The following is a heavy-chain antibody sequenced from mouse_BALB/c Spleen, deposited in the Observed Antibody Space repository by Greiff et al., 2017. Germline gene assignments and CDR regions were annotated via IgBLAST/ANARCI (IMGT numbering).Heavy chain of an antibody. V-gene: IGHV2-9*02. Sequence: QVQLQQSGPGLVAPSQSLSITCTVSGFSLTSYGVHWVRQPPGKGLEWLGVIWAGGSTNYNSALMSRLSISKDNSKSQVFLKMNSLQTDDTAMYYCASYRYDEAWFAYWGQGTLVTVSA. CDR3: ASYRYDEAWFAY. CDR1: GFSLTSYG. D-gene: IGHD2-14*01. J-gene: IGHJ3*01. CDR2: IWAGGST.